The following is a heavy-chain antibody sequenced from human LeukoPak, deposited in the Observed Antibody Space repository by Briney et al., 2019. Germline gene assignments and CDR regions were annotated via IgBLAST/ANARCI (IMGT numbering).Heavy chain of an antibody. D-gene: IGHD3-3*01. CDR1: GFTFTSYA. Sequence: VGSLRLSSAAPGFTFTSYAMHWVRQAPGKGLEWGAVISYDGSNKYYADSVKGRFTISRDNSKNTLYLQMNSLRAEDTAVYYCARDAHFNDFHAGMDVWGQGTTVTVSS. CDR2: ISYDGSNK. J-gene: IGHJ6*02. V-gene: IGHV3-30-3*01. CDR3: ARDAHFNDFHAGMDV.